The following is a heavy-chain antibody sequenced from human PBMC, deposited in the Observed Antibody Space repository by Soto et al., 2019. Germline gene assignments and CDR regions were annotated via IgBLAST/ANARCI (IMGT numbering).Heavy chain of an antibody. J-gene: IGHJ6*02. Sequence: PGGSLSLSCAASGFTFIDYYMSWVRQAPGKGLEWVSYISGTDPYMKYADAVRGRFTISRDNAKNSLYLQMNSLRDDDTAVYYCARGSSVRGMNVWGQGTPVTVSS. CDR1: GFTFIDYY. CDR2: ISGTDPYM. CDR3: ARGSSVRGMNV. V-gene: IGHV3-11*06. D-gene: IGHD6-13*01.